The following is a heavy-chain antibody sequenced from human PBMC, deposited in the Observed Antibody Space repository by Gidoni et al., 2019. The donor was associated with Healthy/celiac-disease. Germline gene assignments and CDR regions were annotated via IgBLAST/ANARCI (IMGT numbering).Heavy chain of an antibody. CDR3: ARSGSWELLGRNWFDP. CDR2: IIPIFGTA. J-gene: IGHJ5*02. D-gene: IGHD1-26*01. CDR1: GGPFSSYA. Sequence: QVQLVQSGAEVKKPGSSVKVSCKASGGPFSSYAISWVRQATGQGLEWMGGIIPIFGTANYAQKFQGRVTITADKSTSTAYMELSSLRSEDTAVYYCARSGSWELLGRNWFDPWGQGTLVTVSS. V-gene: IGHV1-69*06.